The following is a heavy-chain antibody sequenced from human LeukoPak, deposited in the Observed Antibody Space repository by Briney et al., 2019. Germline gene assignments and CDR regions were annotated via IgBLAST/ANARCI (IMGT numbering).Heavy chain of an antibody. Sequence: GASVKVSCKASGYTFTSYGISWLRQAPGQGLEWMGWISAYNGNTNYAQKLQGRVTMTTDTSTSTAYMELSSLRSEDTAVYYCARDNQYCGGDCYLGAFDIWGQGTMVTVSS. CDR2: ISAYNGNT. CDR1: GYTFTSYG. V-gene: IGHV1-18*01. J-gene: IGHJ3*02. D-gene: IGHD2-21*01. CDR3: ARDNQYCGGDCYLGAFDI.